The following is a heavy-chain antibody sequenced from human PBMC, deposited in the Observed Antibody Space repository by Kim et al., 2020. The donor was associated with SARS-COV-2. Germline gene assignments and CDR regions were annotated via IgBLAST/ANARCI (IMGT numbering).Heavy chain of an antibody. Sequence: SETLSLTCTVSGGSVSSGSYYWSWIRQPPGKGLEWIGYIYYSGSTNYNPSLKSRVTISVDTSKNQFSLKLSSVTAADTAVYYCARSPGFLEWLPWFDPWGQGTLVTVSS. CDR1: GGSVSSGSYY. D-gene: IGHD3-3*01. CDR3: ARSPGFLEWLPWFDP. CDR2: IYYSGST. V-gene: IGHV4-61*01. J-gene: IGHJ5*02.